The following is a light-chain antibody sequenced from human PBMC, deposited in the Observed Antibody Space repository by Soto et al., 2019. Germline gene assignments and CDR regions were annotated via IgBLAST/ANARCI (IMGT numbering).Light chain of an antibody. J-gene: IGLJ3*02. Sequence: SALTQPPSVSGSPGQSVTISCTGTSSDVGSYNRVSWYQQPPGTAPKLMIYEVSNRPSGVPDRFSGSKSGNTASLTISGLQAEDEADYYCSSYTSSSTRVFGGGTKVTVL. CDR1: SSDVGSYNR. CDR3: SSYTSSSTRV. V-gene: IGLV2-18*02. CDR2: EVS.